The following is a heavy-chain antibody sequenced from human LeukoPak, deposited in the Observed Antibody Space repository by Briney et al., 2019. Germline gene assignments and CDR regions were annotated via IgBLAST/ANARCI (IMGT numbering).Heavy chain of an antibody. CDR1: GGSISSGGYY. J-gene: IGHJ6*03. D-gene: IGHD3-3*01. V-gene: IGHV4-30-2*01. CDR3: ARDFLDRTAIFADGGIRYYMDV. Sequence: PSQTLSLTCTVSGGSISSGGYYWSWIRQPPGKGLEWIGYIYHSGSTYYNPSLKSRVTISVDRSKNQFSLKLSSVTAADTAVYYCARDFLDRTAIFADGGIRYYMDVWGKGTTVTVSS. CDR2: IYHSGST.